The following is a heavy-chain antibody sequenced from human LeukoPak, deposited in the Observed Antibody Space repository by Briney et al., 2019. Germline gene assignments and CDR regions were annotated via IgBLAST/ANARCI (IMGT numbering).Heavy chain of an antibody. CDR3: ARVTMVRGVITRYNWFDP. V-gene: IGHV1-18*01. D-gene: IGHD3-10*01. J-gene: IGHJ5*02. CDR1: GYTFTSYG. CDR2: ISAYNGNT. Sequence: ASVKVSCKASGYTFTSYGISWVRQAPGQGLEWMGWISAYNGNTNYAQKFQGRVTMTRDTSISTAYMELSRLRSDDTAVYYCARVTMVRGVITRYNWFDPWGQGTLVTVSS.